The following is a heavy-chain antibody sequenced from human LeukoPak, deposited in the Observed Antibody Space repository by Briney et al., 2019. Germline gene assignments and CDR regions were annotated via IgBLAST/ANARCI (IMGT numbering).Heavy chain of an antibody. CDR1: GYTFTSYD. J-gene: IGHJ4*02. D-gene: IGHD6-13*01. CDR3: ARDLRIRGLAAAGTNY. Sequence: ASVKVSCKASGYTFTSYDINWVRQATGQGLEWMGWMNPNSGNTGYAQKFQGRVTMTRNTSISTAYMELSSLRAEDTAVYYCARDLRIRGLAAAGTNYWGQGTLVTVSS. V-gene: IGHV1-8*01. CDR2: MNPNSGNT.